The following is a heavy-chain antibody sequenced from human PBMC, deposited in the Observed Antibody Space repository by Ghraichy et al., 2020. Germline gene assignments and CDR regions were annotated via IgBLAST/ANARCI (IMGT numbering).Heavy chain of an antibody. CDR3: ARRNPGVAGALDY. D-gene: IGHD3-10*01. Sequence: SETLSLTCTVSGGSLNSDSYYWGWIRQPPGKGLEWIGSVYSSGGSFYSPSLKSRGTISLDTSRRQFSLQLSSLTAADTSLYLCARRNPGVAGALDYWGQGTLVTVS. CDR1: GGSLNSDSYY. CDR2: VYSSGGS. V-gene: IGHV4-39*01. J-gene: IGHJ4*02.